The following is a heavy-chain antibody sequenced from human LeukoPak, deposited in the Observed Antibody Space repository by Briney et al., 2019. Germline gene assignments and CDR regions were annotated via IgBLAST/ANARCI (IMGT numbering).Heavy chain of an antibody. J-gene: IGHJ4*02. Sequence: GRSLRLPCAASGFTFSSYSMNWVHQAPGKGLEWVSSISSSSSYIYYADSVKGRFTISRDNAKNSLYLQMNRLRAEDTAVYYCARVGAGTGPYYFASRGQGTLVTVSS. CDR3: ARVGAGTGPYYFAS. CDR1: GFTFSSYS. CDR2: ISSSSSYI. D-gene: IGHD6-13*01. V-gene: IGHV3-21*01.